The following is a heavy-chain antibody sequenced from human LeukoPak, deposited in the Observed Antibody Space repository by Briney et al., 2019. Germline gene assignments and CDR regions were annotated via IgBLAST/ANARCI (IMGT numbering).Heavy chain of an antibody. V-gene: IGHV4-34*01. CDR2: INHSGST. Sequence: SETLSLTCAVYGGSFSGYYWSWIRRPPGKGLEWIGEINHSGSTNYNPSLKSRVTISVDTSKNQFSLKLSSVTAADTAVYYCARGGKAGLWGQGTLVTVSS. J-gene: IGHJ4*02. D-gene: IGHD1-14*01. CDR1: GGSFSGYY. CDR3: ARGGKAGL.